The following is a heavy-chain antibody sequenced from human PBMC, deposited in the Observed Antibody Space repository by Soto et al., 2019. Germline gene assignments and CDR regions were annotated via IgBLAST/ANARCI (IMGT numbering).Heavy chain of an antibody. D-gene: IGHD2-15*01. V-gene: IGHV1-69*01. J-gene: IGHJ6*02. Sequence: QVQLVQSGAEVKKPGSSVKVSCKASGGTFSSYAISWVRQAPGQGLEWMGGLIPIFGTANYARKFQGRVTISAEEGTSTAYMELSSLGSEDTGVYCCAREDHSPIPGYYYYGMDVWGQGTTVTVSS. CDR3: AREDHSPIPGYYYYGMDV. CDR2: LIPIFGTA. CDR1: GGTFSSYA.